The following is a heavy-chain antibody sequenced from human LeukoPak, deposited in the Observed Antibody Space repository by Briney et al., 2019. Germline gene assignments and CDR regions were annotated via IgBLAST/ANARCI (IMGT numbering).Heavy chain of an antibody. CDR3: ARTPSSRPTLAFVI. Sequence: SETLSLTCTVSGGSISSYYWSWIRQPPGKGLEWIGYIYYSGSTNYNPSLKSRVTISVDTSKNQFSLKLSSVTAADTAVYYCARTPSSRPTLAFVIWGQGTMVTVSS. J-gene: IGHJ3*02. V-gene: IGHV4-59*08. D-gene: IGHD4-17*01. CDR2: IYYSGST. CDR1: GGSISSYY.